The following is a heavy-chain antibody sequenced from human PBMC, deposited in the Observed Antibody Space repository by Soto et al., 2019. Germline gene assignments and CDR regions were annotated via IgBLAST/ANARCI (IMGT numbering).Heavy chain of an antibody. V-gene: IGHV4-39*01. CDR1: GGSLSSSSYY. Sequence: PSETLSLTCTVSGGSLSSSSYYWGWIRQPPGKGLEWIGNIYYSGSTYYNPSLKSRVTISVDTSKNQFSLKLSSVTAADTAVYFCARQSEYYYASGRAAPLYGMDVWGQGTTVTVSS. J-gene: IGHJ6*02. CDR2: IYYSGST. CDR3: ARQSEYYYASGRAAPLYGMDV. D-gene: IGHD3-10*01.